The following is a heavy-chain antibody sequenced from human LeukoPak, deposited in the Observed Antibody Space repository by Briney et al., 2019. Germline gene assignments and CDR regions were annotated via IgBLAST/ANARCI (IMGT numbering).Heavy chain of an antibody. J-gene: IGHJ6*02. CDR2: MNPNSGNT. D-gene: IGHD2-2*01. V-gene: IGHV1-8*01. Sequence: ASVKVSCKASGYTFTSYDINWVRQATGQGLEWMGWMNPNSGNTGYAQKFQGRVTMTRNTSISTAYMELSSLRSEDTAVYCCARVSIVVVPAAIYGHYYYYGMDVWGQGTTVTVSS. CDR1: GYTFTSYD. CDR3: ARVSIVVVPAAIYGHYYYYGMDV.